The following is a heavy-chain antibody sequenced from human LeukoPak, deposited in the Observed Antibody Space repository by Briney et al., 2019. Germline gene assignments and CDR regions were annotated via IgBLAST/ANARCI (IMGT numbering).Heavy chain of an antibody. CDR1: GFTVSSNY. Sequence: GGSLRLSCAASGFTVSSNYMSWVRQAPGKGLEWVSDIYSGGSTYYADSVKGRFTISRDNFKNTLYLQMNSLRAEDTAVYYCARNHYYGSGSYYPDAFDIWGQGTMVTVSS. CDR2: IYSGGST. J-gene: IGHJ3*02. D-gene: IGHD3-10*01. CDR3: ARNHYYGSGSYYPDAFDI. V-gene: IGHV3-53*01.